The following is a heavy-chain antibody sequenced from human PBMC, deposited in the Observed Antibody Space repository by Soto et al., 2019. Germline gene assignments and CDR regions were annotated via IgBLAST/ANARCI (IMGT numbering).Heavy chain of an antibody. CDR2: ISSTTNYI. CDR3: ARESEDLTSNFDY. Sequence: GGSLRLSCAAPGFTFTRYSMNWVRQAPGKGLEWVSSISSTTNYIYYGDSMKGRFTISRDNAKNSLYLEMNSLRAEDTAVYYCARESEDLTSNFDYWGQGTLVTVSS. V-gene: IGHV3-21*06. J-gene: IGHJ4*02. CDR1: GFTFTRYS.